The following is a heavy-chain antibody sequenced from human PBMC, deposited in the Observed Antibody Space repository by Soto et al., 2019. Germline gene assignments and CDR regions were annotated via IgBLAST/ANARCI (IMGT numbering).Heavy chain of an antibody. CDR2: ISSTTNYI. CDR3: ARESEDLTSNFDY. Sequence: GGSLRLSCAAPGFTFTRYSMNWVRQAPGKGLEWVSSISSTTNYIYYGDSMKGRFTISRDNAKNSLYLEMNSLRAEDTAVYYCARESEDLTSNFDYWGQGTLVTVSS. V-gene: IGHV3-21*06. J-gene: IGHJ4*02. CDR1: GFTFTRYS.